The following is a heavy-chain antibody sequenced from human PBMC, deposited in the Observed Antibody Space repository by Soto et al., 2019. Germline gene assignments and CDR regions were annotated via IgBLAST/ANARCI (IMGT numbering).Heavy chain of an antibody. CDR1: GVTFSSYA. CDR2: IIPIFGTA. D-gene: IGHD1-1*01. CDR3: ALLQLENYYVMDV. V-gene: IGHV1-69*01. J-gene: IGHJ6*02. Sequence: QVQLVQSGAEVKKPGSSVKVSCKASGVTFSSYAISWVRQAPGQGLEWMGGIIPIFGTANYAQKFQGRVTITADEYTSTAYMELSSLRSEDTAVYYWALLQLENYYVMDVWCQGTTVTVSS.